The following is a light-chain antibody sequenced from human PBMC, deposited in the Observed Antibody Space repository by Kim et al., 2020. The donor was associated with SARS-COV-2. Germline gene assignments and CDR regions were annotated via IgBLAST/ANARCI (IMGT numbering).Light chain of an antibody. CDR1: QSVSSRK. J-gene: IGKJ4*01. CDR3: KQYGSSVT. Sequence: GERDTRTCRASQSVSSRKLAWYQQKPGEAPRVLIYGASSRDTGMPDRFSGSGSGTELTLTISRLEDEECAVYYCKQYGSSVTFGGGTKVDIK. V-gene: IGKV3-20*01. CDR2: GAS.